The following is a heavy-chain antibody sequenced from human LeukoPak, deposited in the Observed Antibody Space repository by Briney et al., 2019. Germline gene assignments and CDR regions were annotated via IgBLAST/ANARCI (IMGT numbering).Heavy chain of an antibody. CDR1: GGSISSRSYF. D-gene: IGHD2-2*02. CDR3: AREAPSHYCSSTSCYTLGRVGYMDV. Sequence: SETLSLTCTVSGGSISSRSYFWGWIRQPPGKGLEWIGSIYYKGNTYFNPSLKSRVTISEDTSKNQFSLKLNSLTAADTAVYYCAREAPSHYCSSTSCYTLGRVGYMDVWGKGTTVTVSS. CDR2: IYYKGNT. J-gene: IGHJ6*03. V-gene: IGHV4-39*07.